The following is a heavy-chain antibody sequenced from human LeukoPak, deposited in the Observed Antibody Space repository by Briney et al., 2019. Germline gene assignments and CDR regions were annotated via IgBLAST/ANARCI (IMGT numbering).Heavy chain of an antibody. J-gene: IGHJ4*02. V-gene: IGHV3-21*01. CDR1: GFTFRSYS. CDR2: ICSSSSYI. Sequence: GGSLRLSCAASGFTFRSYSMNWVRQAPGKGLECVSSICSSSSYIYYADSVTGRFTISRDNDKNSLYLQMNSLRAEDTAVYYCARTLFCSSTSCYKGDFDYWGQGTLVTVSS. CDR3: ARTLFCSSTSCYKGDFDY. D-gene: IGHD2-2*02.